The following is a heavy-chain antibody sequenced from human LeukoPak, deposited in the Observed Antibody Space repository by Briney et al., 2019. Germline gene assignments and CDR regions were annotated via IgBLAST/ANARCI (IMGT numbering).Heavy chain of an antibody. V-gene: IGHV3-33*01. CDR3: ARVVGLVNYYYYCGLDV. CDR2: IWYDGSNK. CDR1: GFTFSSYG. Sequence: PGRALRLSCAASGFTFSSYGMHWVRQAPGKGLEWVAVIWYDGSNKYYADSVKGRFTISRDNSKNTLYLQMNSLRAEDTAVYYCARVVGLVNYYYYCGLDVWGQGTTVTVSS. J-gene: IGHJ6*02. D-gene: IGHD3/OR15-3a*01.